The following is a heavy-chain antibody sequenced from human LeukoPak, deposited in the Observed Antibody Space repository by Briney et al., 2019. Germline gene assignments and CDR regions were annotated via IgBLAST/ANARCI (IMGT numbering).Heavy chain of an antibody. Sequence: GGSLRLSCAASVFTFCDHTIDCVRQAPGKGLEWVGRTRNKANSYTTEYAASVKGRFSISRDDSKNSVFLQMNSLKTEDTALYYCIFRISSRALYFISVWGEGATVTVSS. CDR3: IFRISSRALYFISV. CDR1: VFTFCDHT. D-gene: IGHD2-15*01. J-gene: IGHJ6*01. CDR2: TRNKANSYTT. V-gene: IGHV3-72*01.